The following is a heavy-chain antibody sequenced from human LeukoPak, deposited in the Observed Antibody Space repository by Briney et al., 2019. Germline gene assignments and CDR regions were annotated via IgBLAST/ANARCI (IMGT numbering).Heavy chain of an antibody. CDR3: ARKLAGGYTNWFDP. J-gene: IGHJ5*02. CDR2: IYYSGST. Sequence: PSETLSLTCTVSGGSLSSGDYYWSWIRQPPGKGLEWIGYIYYSGSTYYKPSLKSRVTISVDTSKNQFSLKLSSVTAADTAVYYCARKLAGGYTNWFDPWGQGTLVTVSS. D-gene: IGHD2-8*02. V-gene: IGHV4-30-4*01. CDR1: GGSLSSGDYY.